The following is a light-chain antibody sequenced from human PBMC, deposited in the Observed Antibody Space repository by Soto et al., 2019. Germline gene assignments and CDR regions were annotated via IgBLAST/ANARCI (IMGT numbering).Light chain of an antibody. Sequence: EIVMTQSPATLSVSPGERATLSCRASQSVSSNLAWYQQKPGQAPRLLIYGASTRATGIPARFSGSGSGTEFTLTISSLQSEDFAVYYCQQYNNWPTWTFGKGT. CDR1: QSVSSN. J-gene: IGKJ1*01. V-gene: IGKV3-15*01. CDR3: QQYNNWPTWT. CDR2: GAS.